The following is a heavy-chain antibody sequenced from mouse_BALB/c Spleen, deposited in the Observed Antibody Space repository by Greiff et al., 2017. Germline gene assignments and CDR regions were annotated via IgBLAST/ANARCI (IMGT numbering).Heavy chain of an antibody. D-gene: IGHD1-1*01. Sequence: EVKLVESGAELVKPGASVKLSCTASGFNIKDTYMHWVKQRPEQGLEWIGRIDPANGNTKYDPKFQGKATITADTSSNTAYLQLSSLTSEDTAVYYCASPLRKGYYFDYLGQGTTLTVSS. CDR1: GFNIKDTY. CDR3: ASPLRKGYYFDY. V-gene: IGHV14-3*02. CDR2: IDPANGNT. J-gene: IGHJ2*01.